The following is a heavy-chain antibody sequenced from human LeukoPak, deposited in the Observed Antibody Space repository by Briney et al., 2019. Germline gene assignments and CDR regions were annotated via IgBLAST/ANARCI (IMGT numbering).Heavy chain of an antibody. V-gene: IGHV4-34*01. D-gene: IGHD6-19*01. CDR2: INHSGST. CDR3: ARAYPTGYSSGWYSGTLYYFDY. J-gene: IGHJ4*02. CDR1: GGSFSGHY. Sequence: SETLSLTCAVYGGSFSGHYWSWIRQPPGKGLEWIGEINHSGSTNYNPSLKSRVTISVDTSKNQFSLKLSSVTAADTAVYYCARAYPTGYSSGWYSGTLYYFDYWGQGTLVTVPS.